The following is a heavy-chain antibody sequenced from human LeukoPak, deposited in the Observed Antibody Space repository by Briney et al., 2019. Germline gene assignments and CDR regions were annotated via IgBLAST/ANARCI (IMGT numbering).Heavy chain of an antibody. CDR1: GFTLSDYA. CDR3: ARGYASGTYYSDY. CDR2: ISGSGGNT. Sequence: GGSLRLSCAASGFTLSDYAMSWVRQAPGKGLKWVSAISGSGGNTYYADSVRGRFTISRDKSKNTLFLQMNSLRAEDTAVYYCARGYASGTYYSDYWGQGTLVTVSS. J-gene: IGHJ4*02. D-gene: IGHD3-10*01. V-gene: IGHV3-23*01.